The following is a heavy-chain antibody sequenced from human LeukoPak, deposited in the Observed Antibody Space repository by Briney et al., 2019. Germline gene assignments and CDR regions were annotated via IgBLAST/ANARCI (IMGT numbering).Heavy chain of an antibody. J-gene: IGHJ3*02. CDR3: ARDAYSSSWYNYYAFDI. CDR1: GGSISSYY. V-gene: IGHV4-4*07. CDR2: IYTSGST. D-gene: IGHD6-13*01. Sequence: SETLSLTCTVSGGSISSYYWSWIRQPAGKGLEWIGRIYTSGSTNYNPSLKSRVTMSVDTSKNQFPLKLSSVTAADTAVYYCARDAYSSSWYNYYAFDIWGQGTMVTVSS.